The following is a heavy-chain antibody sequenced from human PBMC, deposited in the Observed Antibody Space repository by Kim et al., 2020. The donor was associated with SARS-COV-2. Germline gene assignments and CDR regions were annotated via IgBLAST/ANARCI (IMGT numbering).Heavy chain of an antibody. CDR3: ARGPDVLLWFGALDVKPGGWFDP. J-gene: IGHJ5*02. CDR1: GYTFTSYG. V-gene: IGHV1-18*04. D-gene: IGHD3-10*01. Sequence: ASVKVSCKASGYTFTSYGISWVRQAPGQGLEWMGWISAYNGNTNYAQKLQGRVTMTTDTSTSTAYMELRSLRSDDTAVYYCARGPDVLLWFGALDVKPGGWFDPWGQGTLVTVSS. CDR2: ISAYNGNT.